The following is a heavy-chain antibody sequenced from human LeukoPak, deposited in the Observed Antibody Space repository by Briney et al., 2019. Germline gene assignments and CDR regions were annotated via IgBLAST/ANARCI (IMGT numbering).Heavy chain of an antibody. J-gene: IGHJ3*02. V-gene: IGHV3-53*01. CDR1: GFTVSSNY. Sequence: PPGGSLRLSCAASGFTVSSNYMSWVRQAPGKGLEWVSVIYSGGSTYYADSVKGRFTISRDNSKNTLYLQMNSLRAEDTAVYYCARDGKDYYDSSGRRNAFDIWGQGTMVTVSS. D-gene: IGHD3-22*01. CDR3: ARDGKDYYDSSGRRNAFDI. CDR2: IYSGGST.